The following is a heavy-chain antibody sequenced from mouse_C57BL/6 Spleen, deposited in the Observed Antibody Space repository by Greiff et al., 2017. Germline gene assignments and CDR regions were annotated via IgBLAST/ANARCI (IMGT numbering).Heavy chain of an antibody. CDR2: IYPGSGST. Sequence: VQLQPPGAELVKPGASVKMSCKASGYTFTSYWITWVKQRPGQGLEWIGDIYPGSGSTNYNEKFKSKATLTVDTSSSTAYMQLSSLTSEDSAVYYCAREEGNYYAMDYWGQGTSVTVSS. CDR1: GYTFTSYW. J-gene: IGHJ4*01. V-gene: IGHV1-55*01. D-gene: IGHD2-1*01. CDR3: AREEGNYYAMDY.